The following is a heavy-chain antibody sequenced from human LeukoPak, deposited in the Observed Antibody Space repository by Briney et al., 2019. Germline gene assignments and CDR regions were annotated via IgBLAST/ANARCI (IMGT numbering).Heavy chain of an antibody. J-gene: IGHJ3*01. Sequence: GGSLRLSCAASGFTFSNFAMSWVRQAPRKGREGVSGISGGGGNTYYADSVKGRFTISRDSSKNTLYLQMNSLRPEDAPVYYSAQDLRRTYPQGGFDVWGQGTMVTVSS. CDR2: ISGGGGNT. CDR1: GFTFSNFA. V-gene: IGHV3-23*01. CDR3: AQDLRRTYPQGGFDV. D-gene: IGHD5/OR15-5a*01.